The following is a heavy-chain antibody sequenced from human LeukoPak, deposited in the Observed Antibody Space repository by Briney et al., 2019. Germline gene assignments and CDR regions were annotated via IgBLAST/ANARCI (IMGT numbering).Heavy chain of an antibody. CDR2: INSDGSST. J-gene: IGHJ4*02. D-gene: IGHD6-13*01. CDR1: GFTFSSYW. V-gene: IGHV3-74*01. Sequence: PGGSLRLSCAASGFTFSSYWMHWVRQAPGKGLVWVSRINSDGSSTSYADSVKGRFTISRDNAKNTVYLQMNSLRTEDTAVYYCAQGATYSSSWQNFDSWGQGTLVTVSS. CDR3: AQGATYSSSWQNFDS.